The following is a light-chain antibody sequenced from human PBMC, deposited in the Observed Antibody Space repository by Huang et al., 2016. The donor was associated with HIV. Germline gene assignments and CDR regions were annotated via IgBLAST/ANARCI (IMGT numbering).Light chain of an antibody. Sequence: EMVMTQSPATLSVSPGERATLSCRASQSVSSNLAWYQQKPGQAPRLLSYGASTRATGIPARFSGSGSGTEFTLTISSLQSEDFAVYYCQQYNNWPPWTFGQGTKVEIK. CDR2: GAS. CDR1: QSVSSN. J-gene: IGKJ1*01. V-gene: IGKV3-15*01. CDR3: QQYNNWPPWT.